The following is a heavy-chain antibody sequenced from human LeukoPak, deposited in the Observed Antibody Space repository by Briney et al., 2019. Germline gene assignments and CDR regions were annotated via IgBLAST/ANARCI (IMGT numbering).Heavy chain of an antibody. CDR3: ARGYSGYYVFYFDY. D-gene: IGHD5-12*01. CDR1: GFTVSSNY. V-gene: IGHV3-66*01. J-gene: IGHJ4*02. Sequence: PGGSLRLSCAASGFTVSSNYMSWVRQAPGKGLEWVSVIYTGGSTSYADSVKGRFTVSRDSSKNALYRQMNSLRAEDTAVYYCARGYSGYYVFYFDYWGQGTLVTVSS. CDR2: IYTGGST.